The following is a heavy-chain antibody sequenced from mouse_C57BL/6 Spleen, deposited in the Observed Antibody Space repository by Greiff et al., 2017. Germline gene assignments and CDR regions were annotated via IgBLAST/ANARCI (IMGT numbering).Heavy chain of an antibody. V-gene: IGHV1-81*01. CDR2: IYPRSGNT. CDR3: ARFDYDGRANAMDD. Sequence: QVQLQQSGAELARPGASVKLSCKASGYTFTSYGMSWVKQRPGQGLEWIGEIYPRSGNTYYDEKFKGKATLTADKSSSTAYMELRSLTSEDSAVYYCARFDYDGRANAMDDWGQGTSVTASS. D-gene: IGHD2-4*01. J-gene: IGHJ4*01. CDR1: GYTFTSYG.